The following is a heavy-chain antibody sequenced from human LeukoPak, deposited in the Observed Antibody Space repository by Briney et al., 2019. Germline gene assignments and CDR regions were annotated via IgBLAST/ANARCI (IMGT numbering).Heavy chain of an antibody. V-gene: IGHV4-31*03. CDR3: ARRGASHPGYGWFDP. D-gene: IGHD5-18*01. J-gene: IGHJ5*02. CDR2: IYYSGST. Sequence: SETLSLTCTVSGGSISSGGYYWSWIRQHPGKGLEWIGYIYYSGSTYYNPSLKSRVTLSADTSKNQFSLKLSSVTAADTAVYYCARRGASHPGYGWFDPWGQGTLVTVSS. CDR1: GGSISSGGYY.